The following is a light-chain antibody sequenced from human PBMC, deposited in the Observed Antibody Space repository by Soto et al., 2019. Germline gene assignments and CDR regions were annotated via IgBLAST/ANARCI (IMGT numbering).Light chain of an antibody. CDR1: QSISSW. CDR2: DAS. CDR3: QQYNSYPWT. V-gene: IGKV1-5*01. J-gene: IGKJ1*01. Sequence: IQLTQSHSTLAASVADRGAITLRASQSISSWLAWYQQKPGKAPKLLIYDASSLESGVPSRFSGSGSGTEFTLTITSLQPDDFATYYCQQYNSYPWTFGQGTKVDI.